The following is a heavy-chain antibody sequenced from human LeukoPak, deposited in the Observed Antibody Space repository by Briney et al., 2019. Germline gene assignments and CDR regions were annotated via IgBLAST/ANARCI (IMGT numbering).Heavy chain of an antibody. V-gene: IGHV3-30*04. CDR3: GWLGELYYNGMDV. Sequence: GGSLRLSCAASGFTFSSYAMHWVRQAPGKGLEWVAVISYDGSNKYYADSVKGRFTISRDNSKNTLYLQMNSLRAEDTAVYYCGWLGELYYNGMDVWGQGTTVTVSS. J-gene: IGHJ6*02. CDR2: ISYDGSNK. CDR1: GFTFSSYA. D-gene: IGHD3-10*01.